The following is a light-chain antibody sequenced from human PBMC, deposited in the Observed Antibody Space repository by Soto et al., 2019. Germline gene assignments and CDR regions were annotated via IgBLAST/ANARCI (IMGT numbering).Light chain of an antibody. Sequence: IRMTQSPATLSASVGDRVTITCRASQSISSCSAWYQQKPGKAPRLLIYDASSMESGVPSRFSGSGSGTEFTLTISRLQPEDFATYHCQQYYSYSRSFGHGTKVDIK. V-gene: IGKV1-5*01. CDR2: DAS. CDR1: QSISSC. J-gene: IGKJ1*01. CDR3: QQYYSYSRS.